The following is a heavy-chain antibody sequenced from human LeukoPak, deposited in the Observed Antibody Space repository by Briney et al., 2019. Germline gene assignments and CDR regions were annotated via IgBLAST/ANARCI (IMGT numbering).Heavy chain of an antibody. CDR2: INPSGGSA. Sequence: GASVKVSCKASGGTFSSYAISWVRQAPGQGLEWMGIINPSGGSASYAQKFQGRVTMTRDMSTSTVYMELSSLRSEDTAVYYCARSIRGVVRNAFDIWGQGTMVTVSS. CDR3: ARSIRGVVRNAFDI. D-gene: IGHD4-23*01. V-gene: IGHV1-46*01. J-gene: IGHJ3*02. CDR1: GGTFSSYA.